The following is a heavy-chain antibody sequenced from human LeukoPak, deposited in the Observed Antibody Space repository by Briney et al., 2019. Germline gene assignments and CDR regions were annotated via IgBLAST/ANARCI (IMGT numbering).Heavy chain of an antibody. CDR3: AREENLSMVRGVIITYFDY. J-gene: IGHJ4*02. Sequence: PGRSLRLSCAASGFTFSSYAMHWVRQAPGKGLEWVAVISYDGSNKYYADSVKGRFTISRDNSKNTLYLQMNSLSAEDTAVYYCAREENLSMVRGVIITYFDYWGQGTLVTVSS. CDR2: ISYDGSNK. D-gene: IGHD3-10*01. V-gene: IGHV3-30-3*01. CDR1: GFTFSSYA.